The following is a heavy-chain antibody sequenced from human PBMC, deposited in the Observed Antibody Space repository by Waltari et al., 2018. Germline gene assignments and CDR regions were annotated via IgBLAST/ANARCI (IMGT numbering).Heavy chain of an antibody. CDR1: GFTFSSYS. CDR2: ISSSSSYI. Sequence: EVQLVESGGGLVKPGGSLRLSCAASGFTFSSYSMHWVRPAPGKGLEWVSSISSSSSYIYYADSVKGRFTISRDNAKNSLYLQMNSLRAEDTAVYYCASEITIFGVAQFDPWGQGTLVTVSS. D-gene: IGHD3-3*01. J-gene: IGHJ5*02. CDR3: ASEITIFGVAQFDP. V-gene: IGHV3-21*01.